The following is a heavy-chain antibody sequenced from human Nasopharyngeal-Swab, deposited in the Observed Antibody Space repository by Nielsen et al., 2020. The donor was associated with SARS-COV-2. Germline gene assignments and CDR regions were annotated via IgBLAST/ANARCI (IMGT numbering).Heavy chain of an antibody. CDR3: ARGSSGYLGPAYYMDV. D-gene: IGHD3-22*01. Sequence: GESLKISCAASGFTFSSYAMSWVRQAPGKGLEWVSAISGSGGSTYYADSVKGRFTISRDNSKNTLYLQMNSLRAEDTALYHCARGSSGYLGPAYYMDVWGKGTTVTVSS. J-gene: IGHJ6*03. V-gene: IGHV3-23*01. CDR1: GFTFSSYA. CDR2: ISGSGGST.